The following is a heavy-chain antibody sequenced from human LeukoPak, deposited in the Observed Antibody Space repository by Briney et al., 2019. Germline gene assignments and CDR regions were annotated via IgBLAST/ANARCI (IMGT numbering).Heavy chain of an antibody. Sequence: PGGSLRLSCAASGFTLSTYSMNWVRQAPGKGLEWVSSISSSTSYMYYAGSVKGRFTISRDNAKNSLYLQMNSLRAEDTAVYYCARGGVGLVIIPGWEYDYYGLDVWGQGTTVTVSS. CDR3: ARGGVGLVIIPGWEYDYYGLDV. CDR1: GFTLSTYS. D-gene: IGHD3/OR15-3a*01. V-gene: IGHV3-21*01. J-gene: IGHJ6*02. CDR2: ISSSTSYM.